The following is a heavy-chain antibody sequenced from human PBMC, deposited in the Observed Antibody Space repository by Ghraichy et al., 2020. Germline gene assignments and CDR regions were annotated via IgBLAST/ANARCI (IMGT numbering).Heavy chain of an antibody. D-gene: IGHD3-10*01. V-gene: IGHV3-23*01. Sequence: GGSLRLSCAASGFTFSSYATSWVRQAPGKGLEWVSAISGSGGSTYYADSVEGRFTISRDNSKNTMYLQMNSLRADDTAVYYCAKGQGTWVRGIINWGQGTLVTVSS. CDR3: AKGQGTWVRGIIN. J-gene: IGHJ4*02. CDR1: GFTFSSYA. CDR2: ISGSGGST.